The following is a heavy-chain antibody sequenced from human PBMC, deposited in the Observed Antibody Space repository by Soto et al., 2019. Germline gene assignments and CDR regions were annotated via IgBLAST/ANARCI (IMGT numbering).Heavy chain of an antibody. CDR3: ARGAIFGVVMDV. J-gene: IGHJ6*02. CDR1: GGSISSGGYS. V-gene: IGHV4-30-2*01. CDR2: IYHSGST. D-gene: IGHD3-3*01. Sequence: PSETLSLTCAVSGGSISSGGYSWSWIRQPPGKGLEWIGYIYHSGSTYYNPSLKSRVTISVDRSKNQFSLKLSSVTAADTAVYYCARGAIFGVVMDVWGQGTTVTVSS.